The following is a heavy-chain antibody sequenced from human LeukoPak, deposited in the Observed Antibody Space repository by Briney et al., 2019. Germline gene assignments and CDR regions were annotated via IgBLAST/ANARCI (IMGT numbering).Heavy chain of an antibody. J-gene: IGHJ4*02. CDR2: ISGSGGST. CDR1: GYSISSGYY. CDR3: AKDLSVVAATKGPDY. V-gene: IGHV3-23*01. D-gene: IGHD2-15*01. Sequence: ETLSLTCTVSGYSISSGYYWGWIRQPPGKGLEWVSAISGSGGSTYYADSVKGRFTISRDNSKNTLYLQMNSLRAEDTAVYYCAKDLSVVAATKGPDYWGQGTLVTVSS.